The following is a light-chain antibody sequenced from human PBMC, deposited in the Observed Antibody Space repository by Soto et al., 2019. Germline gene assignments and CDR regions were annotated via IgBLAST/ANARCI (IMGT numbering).Light chain of an antibody. CDR1: SSDVGGYDS. J-gene: IGLJ1*01. CDR2: EVN. Sequence: QSVLTQPPSASGSPGQSVAISCTGTSSDVGGYDSVSWYQHHPGKGPKLMISEVNKRPSGVPDRFSGSKSGNTASLTVSGLQAEDEAEYFCFSFTTTSTNVFGTGTKVTVL. V-gene: IGLV2-8*01. CDR3: FSFTTTSTNV.